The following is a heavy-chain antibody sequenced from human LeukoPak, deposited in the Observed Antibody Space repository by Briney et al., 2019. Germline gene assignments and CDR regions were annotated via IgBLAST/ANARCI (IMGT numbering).Heavy chain of an antibody. J-gene: IGHJ3*02. D-gene: IGHD3-3*01. CDR3: TRFTIVGVVDAFDI. CDR2: IRSKVYGGTT. Sequence: PGRSLRLSCTASGFTFGDYAMSWVRQAPGKGLEWVGFIRSKVYGGTTEYAASVKVRFTISRDASKSIAYLQMTSLKTEDAGVYYCTRFTIVGVVDAFDIWGQGTMVTVSS. V-gene: IGHV3-49*04. CDR1: GFTFGDYA.